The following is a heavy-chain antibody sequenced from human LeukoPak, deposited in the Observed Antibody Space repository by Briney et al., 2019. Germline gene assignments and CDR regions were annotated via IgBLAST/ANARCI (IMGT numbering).Heavy chain of an antibody. J-gene: IGHJ4*02. V-gene: IGHV3-21*01. CDR3: ARESRQGRTIVVVPAATDY. CDR2: ISSSSSYI. CDR1: GFTFSSYS. D-gene: IGHD2-2*01. Sequence: PGGSLRLSCAASGFTFSSYSMNWVRQAPGKGLEWVSSISSSSSYIYYADSVKGRFTISRDNAKNSLYLQMNSLRAEDTAVYYCARESRQGRTIVVVPAATDYWGQGTLVTVSS.